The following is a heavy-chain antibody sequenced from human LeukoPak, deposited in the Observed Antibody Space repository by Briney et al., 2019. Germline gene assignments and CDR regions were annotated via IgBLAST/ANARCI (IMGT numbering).Heavy chain of an antibody. V-gene: IGHV3-30*18. D-gene: IGHD3-10*01. CDR3: EKEAMTTNYYGSGSYIDY. J-gene: IGHJ4*02. Sequence: GRSLRLSCAASGFTFSSYGMHWVRQAPGKGLEWVAVISYDGSNKYYAESVKGRFTISRDNSKNTLYLQMNSLRAGDTAVYYCEKEAMTTNYYGSGSYIDYWGQGTLVTVSS. CDR2: ISYDGSNK. CDR1: GFTFSSYG.